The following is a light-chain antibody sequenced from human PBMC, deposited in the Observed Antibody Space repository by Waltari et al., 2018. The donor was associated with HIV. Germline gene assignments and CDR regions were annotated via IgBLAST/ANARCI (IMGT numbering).Light chain of an antibody. CDR2: AAS. CDR1: QSINKY. J-gene: IGKJ1*01. V-gene: IGKV1-39*01. CDR3: QQTHSTPWT. Sequence: DIQMTQSPASLSASVGDRVTITCRASQSINKYLNWYQQRPGKAPTLLIFAASDLKSGVPSRFSGSASGTEFTLTVSSLQPEDFTIYYCQQTHSTPWTF.